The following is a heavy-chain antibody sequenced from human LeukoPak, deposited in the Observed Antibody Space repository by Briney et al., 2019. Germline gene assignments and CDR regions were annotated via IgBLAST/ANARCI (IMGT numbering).Heavy chain of an antibody. D-gene: IGHD2-21*02. J-gene: IGHJ4*02. V-gene: IGHV3-74*01. CDR3: ASELAHCVGDCLKN. Sequence: GGSLRLSCAAYGFTFSSYWMHWVRQAPGKGLVWVSRINADGSLTNYADSVKGRFTVFRDNARNTLYLQMDSLRAEDTAVYYCASELAHCVGDCLKNWGQGTLVTVSS. CDR1: GFTFSSYW. CDR2: INADGSLT.